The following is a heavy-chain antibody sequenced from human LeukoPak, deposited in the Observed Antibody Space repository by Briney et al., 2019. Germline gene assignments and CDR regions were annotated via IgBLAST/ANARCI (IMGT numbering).Heavy chain of an antibody. V-gene: IGHV4-59*01. CDR1: GGSISTYY. D-gene: IGHD5-12*01. J-gene: IGHJ3*02. CDR2: IYYSGST. CDR3: ARVYGSGYDFRGAFDI. Sequence: PSETLSLTCTVSGGSISTYYWTWIRQPPGKGLEWIGYIYYSGSTNYNPSLKSRVTISVDTSKNQFSLKLSSVTAADTAVYYCARVYGSGYDFRGAFDIWGQGTMVTVSS.